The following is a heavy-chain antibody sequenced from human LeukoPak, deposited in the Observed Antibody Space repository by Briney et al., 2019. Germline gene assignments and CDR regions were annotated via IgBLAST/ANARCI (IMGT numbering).Heavy chain of an antibody. D-gene: IGHD3-9*01. Sequence: GGSLRLSCAASGFTFYNYAISWVRQAPGKGLEWVSGISGSGGSTYYADSVKGRFTISRDNSKNTLYLQMNSLRAEDTAVYYCVKAIPYYDILTGYSTPMYYFDYWGQGTLVTVSS. CDR3: VKAIPYYDILTGYSTPMYYFDY. CDR2: ISGSGGST. V-gene: IGHV3-23*01. J-gene: IGHJ4*02. CDR1: GFTFYNYA.